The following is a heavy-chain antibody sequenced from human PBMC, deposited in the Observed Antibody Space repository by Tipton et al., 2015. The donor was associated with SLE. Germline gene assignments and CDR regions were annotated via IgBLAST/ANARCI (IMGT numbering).Heavy chain of an antibody. CDR1: GYIFTDYY. J-gene: IGHJ4*02. CDR2: IFPVFGKP. D-gene: IGHD6-6*01. V-gene: IGHV1-69*13. CDR3: ARGYTSSSFCDY. Sequence: QLVQSGAEVKKPGASVKVSCKASGYIFTDYYMHWVRQAPGQGLEWMGGIFPVFGKPNYAQKFQGRVTITSDDSTSTAYMELSSLRFDDTAVYYCARGYTSSSFCDYWGRGTLVTVSS.